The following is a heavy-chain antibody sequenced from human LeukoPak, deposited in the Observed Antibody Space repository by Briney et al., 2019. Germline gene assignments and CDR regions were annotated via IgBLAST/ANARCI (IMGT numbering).Heavy chain of an antibody. CDR1: GGSISSDSYY. D-gene: IGHD4-23*01. V-gene: IGHV4-39*01. Sequence: SETLSLTCTVSGGSISSDSYYWGWIRQPPGKGLEWIGSIYYSGSTYYSPSLKSRVTISVDTSKNQFSLKLTSVTAADTAVYYCARAMIAYGGNWGWGDWGQGTLVTVSS. CDR2: IYYSGST. CDR3: ARAMIAYGGNWGWGD. J-gene: IGHJ1*01.